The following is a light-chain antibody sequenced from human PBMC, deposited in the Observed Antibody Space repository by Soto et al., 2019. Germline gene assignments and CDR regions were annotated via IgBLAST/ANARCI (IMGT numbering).Light chain of an antibody. CDR3: QEYDGAPIT. CDR1: QSIRSER. J-gene: IGKJ5*01. Sequence: EIVLTQSPDTLSLSPGERATLSCRASQSIRSERLAWYQQKPGQAPRLVIFDASNRASGVPERFSGSGSGADFTLTIARLEPEDFAVYYCQEYDGAPITFGLGTRLEIK. V-gene: IGKV3-20*01. CDR2: DAS.